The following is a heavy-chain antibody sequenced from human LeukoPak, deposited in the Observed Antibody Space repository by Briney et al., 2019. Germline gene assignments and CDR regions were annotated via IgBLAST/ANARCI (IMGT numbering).Heavy chain of an antibody. J-gene: IGHJ4*02. D-gene: IGHD1-26*01. CDR2: ISDDGITK. CDR3: AKALPGSYFDY. V-gene: IGHV3-30*18. Sequence: GGSLRLSCAASGFTFSSYGMHWVRQAPGKGLEWVAVISDDGITKYYADSVRGRFTISRDNSENTLYLQMNNLRAEDTALYFCAKALPGSYFDYWGQGTLVTVSS. CDR1: GFTFSSYG.